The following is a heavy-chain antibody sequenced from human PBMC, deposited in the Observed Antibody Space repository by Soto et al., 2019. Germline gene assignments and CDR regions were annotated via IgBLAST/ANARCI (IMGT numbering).Heavy chain of an antibody. CDR2: ISGRGGST. V-gene: IGHV3-23*01. CDR3: ANGFYYGMDV. J-gene: IGHJ6*02. Sequence: EEQLLQSGGGLAQPGGSLRVSCTASGFTFSSYAMTWVRQAPGKGLVWVSAISGRGGSTYYADSVKGRFTISRDNSKNTLYLQMNSLRAEDTAVYYCANGFYYGMDVWGQGTTVTVSS. CDR1: GFTFSSYA.